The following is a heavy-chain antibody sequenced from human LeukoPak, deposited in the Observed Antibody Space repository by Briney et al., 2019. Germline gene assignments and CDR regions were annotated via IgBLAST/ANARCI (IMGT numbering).Heavy chain of an antibody. Sequence: SETLSLTCAVYGGSFSGYYWSWISQPPGKLLEWIGEIKHSGRTDYNTSLKSRVTISVATPKNQFSLNLGAVNAVDTAVYTGVVQWLPRYYWGQGNLVTVTS. CDR2: IKHSGRT. CDR3: VVQWLPRYY. CDR1: GGSFSGYY. D-gene: IGHD6-19*01. J-gene: IGHJ4*02. V-gene: IGHV4-34*01.